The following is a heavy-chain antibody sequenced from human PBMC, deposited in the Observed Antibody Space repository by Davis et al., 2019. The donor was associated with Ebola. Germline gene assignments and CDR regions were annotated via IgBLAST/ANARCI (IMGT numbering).Heavy chain of an antibody. J-gene: IGHJ4*02. CDR3: ARDPLDIVVVPADDDY. D-gene: IGHD2-2*03. CDR2: INPNSGGT. CDR1: GYTFTGYY. V-gene: IGHV1-2*02. Sequence: ASVKVSCKASGYTFTGYYMHWVRQAPGQGLEWMGWINPNSGGTNYAQKFQGRVTMTRETSISTAYMELSRLRSDDTAVYYCARDPLDIVVVPADDDYWGQGTLVTVSS.